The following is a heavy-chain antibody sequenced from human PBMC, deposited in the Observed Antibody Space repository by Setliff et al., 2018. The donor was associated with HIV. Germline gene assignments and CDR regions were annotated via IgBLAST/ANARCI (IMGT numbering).Heavy chain of an antibody. J-gene: IGHJ4*02. Sequence: PSETLSLTCIVSGASINSHYWYWIRQPPGKGLEWIGHVYYTGSANYNPSLKSRVTISVDTSKNQISLKLTSVTAADTAVYYCAREGLPTPYYFDYWGQGTLVTVSS. CDR2: VYYTGSA. CDR3: AREGLPTPYYFDY. CDR1: GASINSHY. V-gene: IGHV4-59*11.